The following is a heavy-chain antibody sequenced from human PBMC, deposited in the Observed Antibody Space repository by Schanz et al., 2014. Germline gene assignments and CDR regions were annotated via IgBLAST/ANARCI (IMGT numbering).Heavy chain of an antibody. Sequence: EVQLVESGGGLVKPGGSLRLSCAASGFTFSTYSMNWVRQAPGKGLEWVSSISDSSSHIYYTDSVKGRFTISRDNAKNSLDLQMNSLRAEDTAVYYCAREGHSYVHIDIWGQGTMVTVSS. CDR1: GFTFSTYS. D-gene: IGHD5-18*01. V-gene: IGHV3-21*01. CDR2: ISDSSSHI. J-gene: IGHJ3*02. CDR3: AREGHSYVHIDI.